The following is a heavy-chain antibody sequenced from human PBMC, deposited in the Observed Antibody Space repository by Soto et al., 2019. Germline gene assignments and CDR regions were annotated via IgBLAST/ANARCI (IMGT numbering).Heavy chain of an antibody. CDR2: IYYSGST. J-gene: IGHJ4*02. CDR1: GGSISSSSYY. Sequence: SETLSLTCTVSGGSISSSSYYWVWIRQPRGRGVDGIVSIYYSGSTYYNPSLKSRVTISVDTSKNQFSLKLSSVTAADTAVYYCARLSSGYSGYDFVWGDGGYFDYWGQGTLVTVSS. V-gene: IGHV4-39*01. D-gene: IGHD5-12*01. CDR3: ARLSSGYSGYDFVWGDGGYFDY.